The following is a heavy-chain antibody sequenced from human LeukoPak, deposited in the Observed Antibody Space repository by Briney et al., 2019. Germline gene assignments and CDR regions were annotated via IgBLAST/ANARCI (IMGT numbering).Heavy chain of an antibody. CDR3: GRAPLGDYKVWGIYGGPCSAP. CDR2: INHSGST. V-gene: IGHV4-34*01. CDR1: GGSFSGYY. Sequence: SETLSLTCAVYGGSFSGYYWSWIRQPPGKGLEWIGEINHSGSTNYNPSLKSRVTISVDTSKNHFSLKLSSVTAADTAIYYCGRAPLGDYKVWGIYGGPCSAPWGQGPWVPV. J-gene: IGHJ5*02. D-gene: IGHD3-16*01.